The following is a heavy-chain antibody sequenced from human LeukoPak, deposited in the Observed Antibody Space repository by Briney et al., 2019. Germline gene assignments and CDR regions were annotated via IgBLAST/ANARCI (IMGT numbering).Heavy chain of an antibody. J-gene: IGHJ3*02. D-gene: IGHD1-26*01. CDR3: ARDQYSGTYFQAFDI. V-gene: IGHV3-48*02. CDR1: GFTFRSYS. Sequence: GGSLRLSCAASGFTFRSYSMNWARQAPGKGLEWVSYISSSSAYIYYADSVKGRFTISRDNAKNSLYLQVNSLRDDDTAVYYCARDQYSGTYFQAFDIWGQGTMVTISS. CDR2: ISSSSAYI.